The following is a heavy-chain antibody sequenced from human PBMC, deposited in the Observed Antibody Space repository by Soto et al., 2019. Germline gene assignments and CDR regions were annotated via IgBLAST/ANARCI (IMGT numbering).Heavy chain of an antibody. CDR1: GGSISSGDYY. V-gene: IGHV4-30-4*01. J-gene: IGHJ3*01. CDR2: IYYSGST. D-gene: IGHD3-10*01. CDR3: ATVDYGSWSYYQSGFDL. Sequence: PSETLSLTCTVSGGSISSGDYYWSWIRQPPGKGLEWIGYIYYSGSTYYNPSLKSRVTISVDTSKNQFSLKLSSVTAADTAVYYCATVDYGSWSYYQSGFDLWGQGTMVTVSS.